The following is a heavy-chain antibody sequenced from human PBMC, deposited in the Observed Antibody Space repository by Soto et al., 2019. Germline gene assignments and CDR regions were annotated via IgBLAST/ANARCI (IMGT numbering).Heavy chain of an antibody. V-gene: IGHV2-26*01. Sequence: QVTLKESGPVLVKPTETLTLTCTVSGCSLSNARMGVSWIRQPPGKALEWLAHIFSNDEKSYSTSLKSSLTITKDTSKSQVVLTMTNMEPVDTATYYFARTPSDLTVVTPTRRYYYDGLAVWGQGTTVTVSS. J-gene: IGHJ6*02. D-gene: IGHD2-21*02. CDR3: ARTPSDLTVVTPTRRYYYDGLAV. CDR2: IFSNDEK. CDR1: GCSLSNARMG.